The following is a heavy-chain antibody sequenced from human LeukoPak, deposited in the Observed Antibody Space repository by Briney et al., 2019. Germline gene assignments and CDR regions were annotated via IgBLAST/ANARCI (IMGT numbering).Heavy chain of an antibody. CDR3: ARVSGQQLIYGMDV. Sequence: SETLSLTCTVSGGSISSSSYYWGWIRQPPGKGLEWIGSIYYSGSTYYNPSLKSRVTISVDTSKNQFSLKLSSVTAADTAVYYCARVSGQQLIYGMDVWGQGTTVTVSS. V-gene: IGHV4-39*07. D-gene: IGHD6-13*01. CDR1: GGSISSSSYY. J-gene: IGHJ6*02. CDR2: IYYSGST.